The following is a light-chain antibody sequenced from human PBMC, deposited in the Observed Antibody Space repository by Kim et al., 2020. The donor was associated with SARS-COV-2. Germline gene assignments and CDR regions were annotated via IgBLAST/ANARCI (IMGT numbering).Light chain of an antibody. V-gene: IGLV3-1*01. CDR3: QAWDSTTVG. CDR1: KLGEKY. CDR2: QDI. J-gene: IGLJ2*01. Sequence: SVSPGQTAIIACSGDKLGEKYASWYQQKPGQSPLMIIYQDIKRPSGIPERFSGSNSGNTATLTISGTLVIDEADYYCQAWDSTTVGFGGGTQLTVL.